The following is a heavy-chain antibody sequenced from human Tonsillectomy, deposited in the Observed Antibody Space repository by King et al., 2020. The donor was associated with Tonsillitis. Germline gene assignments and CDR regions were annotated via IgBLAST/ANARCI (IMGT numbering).Heavy chain of an antibody. CDR3: TRMPGRDCACYGFFYFFDI. V-gene: IGHV3-49*04. CDR2: IRSKGHGGTT. D-gene: IGHD2-21*01. Sequence: VQLVESGGGFVQPGRSLRLSCSASGFSFRDYGMSWVRQAPGKGLEWVGFIRSKGHGGTTAYAASVKGRFSISREDSTNLAYLHMASLKTEDTAVYYCTRMPGRDCACYGFFYFFDIWGQGTLVTVSS. CDR1: GFSFRDYG. J-gene: IGHJ4*02.